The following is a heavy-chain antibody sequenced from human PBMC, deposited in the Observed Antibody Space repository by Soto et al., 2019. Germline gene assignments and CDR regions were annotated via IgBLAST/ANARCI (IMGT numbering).Heavy chain of an antibody. CDR2: IIPILGIA. D-gene: IGHD3-16*01. CDR3: ARDGRKELWVEGLNAMAV. Sequence: GASVKVSWKASGGTFSSYTISWVRQAPGQGLEWMGRIIPILGIANYAQKFQGRVTITADKSTSTAYMELSSLRSEGTAVYYCARDGRKELWVEGLNAMAVWGQGTTVTVSS. CDR1: GGTFSSYT. J-gene: IGHJ6*02. V-gene: IGHV1-69*04.